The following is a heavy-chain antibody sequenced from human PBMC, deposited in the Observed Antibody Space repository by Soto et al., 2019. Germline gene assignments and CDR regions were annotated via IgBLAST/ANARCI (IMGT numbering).Heavy chain of an antibody. CDR1: GYTFTSYY. J-gene: IGHJ5*02. CDR2: INPSGGST. D-gene: IGHD2-2*01. Sequence: ASVKVSCKASGYTFTSYYMHWVRQAPGQGLEWMGIINPSGGSTSYAQKFQGRVTMTRDTSTSTVYMELSSLRSEDTAVYYCARNDIIVPASIRRVPWYDPWGQGTLVTVSS. V-gene: IGHV1-46*03. CDR3: ARNDIIVPASIRRVPWYDP.